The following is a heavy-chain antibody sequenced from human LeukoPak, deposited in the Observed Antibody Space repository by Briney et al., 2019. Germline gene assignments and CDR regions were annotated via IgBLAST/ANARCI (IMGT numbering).Heavy chain of an antibody. V-gene: IGHV3-30*18. Sequence: GGSLRLSCAASGFSFRCYGMHLVRQAPGKGLERVAIISYDGSNEQYADSLKGRFIISRDNSKNTLYLQMNSLRPEDTAVYYCAKPYDFWGGLIDCWGQGSMVTVS. CDR2: ISYDGSNE. D-gene: IGHD3-3*01. J-gene: IGHJ4*02. CDR1: GFSFRCYG. CDR3: AKPYDFWGGLIDC.